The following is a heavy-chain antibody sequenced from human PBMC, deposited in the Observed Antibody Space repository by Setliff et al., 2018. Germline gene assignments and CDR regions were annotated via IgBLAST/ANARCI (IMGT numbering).Heavy chain of an antibody. CDR3: ARATPPNYYDSSGYYDRDAFDI. CDR1: AITFRSYW. D-gene: IGHD3-22*01. J-gene: IGHJ3*02. CDR2: IKQDGSEK. V-gene: IGHV3-7*03. Sequence: PGGSLRLSCAASAITFRSYWMSWVRQAPGKGLEWVANIKQDGSEKYYVNSVKGRFTMSRDISKNTVYLHMTSLRAEDTALYYCARATPPNYYDSSGYYDRDAFDIWGQGTMVTVSS.